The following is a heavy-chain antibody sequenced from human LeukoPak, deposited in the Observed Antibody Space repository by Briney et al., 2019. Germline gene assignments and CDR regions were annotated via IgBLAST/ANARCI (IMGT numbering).Heavy chain of an antibody. CDR1: GYTFTSYG. Sequence: ASVKVSCTASGYTFTSYGISWVRQAPGEGLEWMGWISAYNGNTNYAQKLQGRVTMTTDTSTSTAYMELRSLRSDDTAVYYCARDIKGFYYYYYMDVWGKGTTVTVSS. CDR3: ARDIKGFYYYYYMDV. V-gene: IGHV1-18*01. CDR2: ISAYNGNT. D-gene: IGHD3-10*01. J-gene: IGHJ6*03.